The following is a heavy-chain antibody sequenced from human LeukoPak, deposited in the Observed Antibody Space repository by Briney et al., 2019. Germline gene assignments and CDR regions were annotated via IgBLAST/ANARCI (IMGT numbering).Heavy chain of an antibody. CDR3: VAAAGIGYYYGMDV. D-gene: IGHD6-13*01. V-gene: IGHV3-21*01. CDR2: ISSSSSYI. CDR1: GFTFSSYS. J-gene: IGHJ6*02. Sequence: PGGSLRLSCAASGFTFSSYSMNWVRQAPGKGLEWVSSISSSSSYIYYADSVKGRFTISRDNAKNSLYLQMNSLRAEDTAVYYCVAAAGIGYYYGMDVWGQGTTVTVSS.